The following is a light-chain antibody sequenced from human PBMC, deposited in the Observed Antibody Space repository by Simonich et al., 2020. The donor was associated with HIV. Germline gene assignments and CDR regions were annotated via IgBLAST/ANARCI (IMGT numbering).Light chain of an antibody. J-gene: IGKJ1*01. V-gene: IGKV4-1*01. CDR2: WAS. CDR3: QQYYSTPRT. CDR1: QRVLYSSNNKNY. Sequence: DIVMTQSPDSLAVSLGERATINCKSSQRVLYSSNNKNYLAWYQPKPGQPPKLLIYWASTRESGFPDRFSASGSGTDFTLTISSLQAEDVAVYYCQQYYSTPRTFGQGTKVEIK.